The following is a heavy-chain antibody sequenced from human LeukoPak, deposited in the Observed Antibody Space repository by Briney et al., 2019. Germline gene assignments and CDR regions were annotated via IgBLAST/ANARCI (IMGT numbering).Heavy chain of an antibody. CDR1: TGSISSSSYY. V-gene: IGHV4-39*07. Sequence: SETLSLTSTTSTGSISSSSYYWGCIRQPPGKSRQCTGSIHYSGSTYYNPALKSRVTISVDTAKTQFSLRLSSVTAADTAVYYCAREVIKRLGTGSFDYWGQGTLVTVSS. CDR2: IHYSGST. D-gene: IGHD6-25*01. CDR3: AREVIKRLGTGSFDY. J-gene: IGHJ4*02.